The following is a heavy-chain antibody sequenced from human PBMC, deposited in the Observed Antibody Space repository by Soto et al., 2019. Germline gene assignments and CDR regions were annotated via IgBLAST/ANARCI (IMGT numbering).Heavy chain of an antibody. CDR3: ARDSDPYGGDWFDP. Sequence: QVQLVESGGGVVQPGRSLRLSCAASGFTFTSYDIHWVRQAPGKGLEWVALISYDGSNKYYADSVKGRFTISRDNSKNTLYLQMNSLRAEDTAVYYCARDSDPYGGDWFDPWGQGTLVTVSS. V-gene: IGHV3-30*03. D-gene: IGHD3-10*01. CDR2: ISYDGSNK. J-gene: IGHJ5*02. CDR1: GFTFTSYD.